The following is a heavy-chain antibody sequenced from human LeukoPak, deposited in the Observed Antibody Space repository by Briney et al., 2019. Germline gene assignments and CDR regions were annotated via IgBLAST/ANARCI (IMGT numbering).Heavy chain of an antibody. V-gene: IGHV4-39*01. D-gene: IGHD1-26*01. J-gene: IGHJ4*02. CDR3: ARQWWDLLSFDY. CDR1: GGSLSSSSYY. Sequence: PSETLSLTCTVSGGSLSSSSYYWGWIRQPPGKGLEWIGSIYYSGSSYYNPSLKSRVTISVGTSKNQFSLKLKSFIAADTAVYYCARQWWDLLSFDYWGQGSLVTVSS. CDR2: IYYSGSS.